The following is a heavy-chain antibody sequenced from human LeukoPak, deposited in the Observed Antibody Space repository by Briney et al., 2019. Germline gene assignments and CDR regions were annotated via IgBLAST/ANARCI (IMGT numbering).Heavy chain of an antibody. CDR1: GGSFSGYY. D-gene: IGHD3-22*01. J-gene: IGHJ4*02. V-gene: IGHV4-34*01. Sequence: SQTLSLTCAVYGGSFSGYYCSWIRQPPGKGLEWIGEINHSGSTNYNPSLKSRVTISVDTSKNQFSLKLSSVTAADTAVYYCARRKGGYYYGAEGYYFDYWGQGTLVIVSS. CDR3: ARRKGGYYYGAEGYYFDY. CDR2: INHSGST.